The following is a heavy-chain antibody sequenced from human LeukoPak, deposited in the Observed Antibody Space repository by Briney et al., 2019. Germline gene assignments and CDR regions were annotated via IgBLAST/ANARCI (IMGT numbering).Heavy chain of an antibody. Sequence: PSGTLSLTCTVSGGSISSYYWSWIRQPPGKGLEWIGYIYYSGSTNYNPSLKSRVTISVDTSKNQFSLKLSSVTAADTAVYYCARVVAVAGIDYWGQGTLVTVSS. V-gene: IGHV4-59*01. CDR3: ARVVAVAGIDY. CDR2: IYYSGST. J-gene: IGHJ4*02. CDR1: GGSISSYY. D-gene: IGHD6-19*01.